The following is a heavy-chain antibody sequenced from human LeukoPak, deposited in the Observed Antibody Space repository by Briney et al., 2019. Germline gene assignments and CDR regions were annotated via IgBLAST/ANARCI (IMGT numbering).Heavy chain of an antibody. CDR1: GFTFSSYS. CDR3: ARDLSTDFWSGYCDY. D-gene: IGHD3-3*01. V-gene: IGHV3-21*01. CDR2: ISSSSSYI. J-gene: IGHJ4*02. Sequence: PGGSLRLSCAASGFTFSSYSMNWVRQAPGKGLEWVSSISSSSSYIYYADSVKGRFTISRDNAKNSLYLQMNSLRAEDTAVYYCARDLSTDFWSGYCDYWGQGTLVTVSS.